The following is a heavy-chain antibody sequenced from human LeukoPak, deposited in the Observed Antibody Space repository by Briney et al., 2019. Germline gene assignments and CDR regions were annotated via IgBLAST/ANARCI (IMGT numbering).Heavy chain of an antibody. J-gene: IGHJ4*02. CDR3: ALSIWLKLIDY. CDR1: GCTFSRYD. CDR2: ISSSGSTI. Sequence: GGSLRLSCATSGCTFSRYDMNWVRQAPGKGLEWVSYISSSGSTIYYADSVKGRFTISRDNANNSLYLQMNSLRAEDTAVYDSALSIWLKLIDYWGEGTLVTVSS. D-gene: IGHD5-12*01. V-gene: IGHV3-48*03.